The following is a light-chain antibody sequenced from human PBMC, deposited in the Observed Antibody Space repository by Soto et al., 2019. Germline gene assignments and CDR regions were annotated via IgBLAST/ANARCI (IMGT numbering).Light chain of an antibody. CDR3: SSHGGSNNPYV. Sequence: QSVLTQPPSASGSPGQSVAISCNGTGSDIGGYNFVSWYQQHPGKAPKLLIYDATKRPSGVPDRFSGSKSGNTATLIVSGLQAEDEADYFCSSHGGSNNPYVFGPGTKVTVL. CDR1: GSDIGGYNF. V-gene: IGLV2-8*01. J-gene: IGLJ1*01. CDR2: DAT.